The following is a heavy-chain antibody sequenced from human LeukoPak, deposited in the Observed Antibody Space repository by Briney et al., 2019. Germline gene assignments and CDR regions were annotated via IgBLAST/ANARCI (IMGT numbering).Heavy chain of an antibody. J-gene: IGHJ3*02. V-gene: IGHV3-21*01. Sequence: GGSLRLSCAASGFTFSSYSMNWVRQAPGKGLEWVSSISSSSSYIYYADSVKGRFTTSRDNAKNSLYLQMNSLRAEDTAVYYCARDSVRGSHAFDIWGQGTMVTVSS. CDR1: GFTFSSYS. CDR2: ISSSSSYI. CDR3: ARDSVRGSHAFDI. D-gene: IGHD3-10*01.